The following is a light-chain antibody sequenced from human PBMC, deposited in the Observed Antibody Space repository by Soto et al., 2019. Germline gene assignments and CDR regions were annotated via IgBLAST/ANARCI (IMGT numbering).Light chain of an antibody. Sequence: DFQMTQSPSSLSASVGDIVTITCRATQAIKNFLNWYQQKPGRAPKLLISDAYPLQRGVPSRFIGSGYWTHFTFVISSLQPEDVGTYYCQQSDNLPLTFGQGTRLDIK. CDR1: QAIKNF. V-gene: IGKV1-33*01. CDR2: DAY. J-gene: IGKJ5*01. CDR3: QQSDNLPLT.